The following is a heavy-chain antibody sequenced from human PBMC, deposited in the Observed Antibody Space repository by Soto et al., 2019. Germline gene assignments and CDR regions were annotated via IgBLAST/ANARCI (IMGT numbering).Heavy chain of an antibody. CDR3: SRGRGALARNADAFDI. D-gene: IGHD1-1*01. Sequence: SETLSLTCNVSGGAIPGYYWNWIRQPPGKGLEWIGYVYFSGSTKYNPSLKSRVTILVDMSKNQFSLRLTSVTSADTAVYYCSRGRGALARNADAFDIWGQGTMVTVSS. J-gene: IGHJ3*02. CDR1: GGAIPGYY. CDR2: VYFSGST. V-gene: IGHV4-59*01.